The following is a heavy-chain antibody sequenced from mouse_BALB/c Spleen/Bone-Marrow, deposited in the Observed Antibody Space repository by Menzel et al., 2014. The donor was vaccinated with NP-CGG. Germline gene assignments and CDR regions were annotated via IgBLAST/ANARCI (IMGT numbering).Heavy chain of an antibody. CDR3: SKDGGYDYSYYFDY. V-gene: IGHV5-6-4*01. D-gene: IGHD2-4*01. CDR2: ISSGGHDT. Sequence: EVKLVESGGGLVEPGGSLKLSCAASGFTFSAYSMSWVRQTPEKRLEWVATISSGGHDTYYPDSVKGRFTISRDDAKNTLYLQMNGLKSVDSAVYYCSKDGGYDYSYYFDYWGQGTTLTVSS. CDR1: GFTFSAYS. J-gene: IGHJ2*01.